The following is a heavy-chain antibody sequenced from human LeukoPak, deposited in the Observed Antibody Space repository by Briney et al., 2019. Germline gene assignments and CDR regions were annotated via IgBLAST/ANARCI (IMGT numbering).Heavy chain of an antibody. V-gene: IGHV4-34*01. Sequence: SETLSLTCAVYGGSFSGYYWSWIRQPPGKGLEWIGEINHSGSTNYNPSLKSRVTISVDTSKNQFSLKLSSVTAADTAVYYCARIRYYCHRGPVLDLYYFDYWGQGTLVTVSP. CDR2: INHSGST. D-gene: IGHD2/OR15-2a*01. CDR3: ARIRYYCHRGPVLDLYYFDY. CDR1: GGSFSGYY. J-gene: IGHJ4*02.